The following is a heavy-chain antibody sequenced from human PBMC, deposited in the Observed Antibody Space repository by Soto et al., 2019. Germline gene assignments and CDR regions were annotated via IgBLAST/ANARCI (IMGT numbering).Heavy chain of an antibody. D-gene: IGHD3-10*01. Sequence: EVQLVESGGGLVQPGGSLRLSCAASGFTFSNYWMHWVRQAPGKGLVWVSHIDNDGSTTSYADSVKGRFTISRDNAKNTLFLQMSSLRAEDTAVYYCTRIQLPRNRNDAFDIWGQGTLVTVSS. CDR2: IDNDGSTT. V-gene: IGHV3-74*01. J-gene: IGHJ3*02. CDR1: GFTFSNYW. CDR3: TRIQLPRNRNDAFDI.